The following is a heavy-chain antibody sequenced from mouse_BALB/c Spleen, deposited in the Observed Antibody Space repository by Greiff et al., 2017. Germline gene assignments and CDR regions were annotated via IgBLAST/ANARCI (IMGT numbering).Heavy chain of an antibody. J-gene: IGHJ4*01. CDR3: DARTTATNAMDY. CDR2: IDPENGDT. V-gene: IGHV14-4*02. CDR1: GFNIKDYY. D-gene: IGHD1-2*01. Sequence: EVQLQQSGAELVRSGASVKLSCTASGFNIKDYYMHWVKQRPEQGLEWIGWIDPENGDTEYAPKFKGKATMTADTSSNTAYLQLSSLTSEDTAVYYCDARTTATNAMDYWGQGTSVTVSS.